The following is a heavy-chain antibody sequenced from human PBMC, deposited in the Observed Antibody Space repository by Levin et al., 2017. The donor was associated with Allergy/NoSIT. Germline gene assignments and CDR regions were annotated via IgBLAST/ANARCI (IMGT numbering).Heavy chain of an antibody. Sequence: GESLKISCKASGYTFTSYYMHWVRQAPGQGLEWMGIINPSGGSTSYAQKFQGRVTMTRDTSTSTVYMELSSLRSEDTAVYYCARTPGTTKGAFDIWGQGTMVTVSS. V-gene: IGHV1-46*01. CDR2: INPSGGST. D-gene: IGHD2-2*01. CDR1: GYTFTSYY. J-gene: IGHJ3*02. CDR3: ARTPGTTKGAFDI.